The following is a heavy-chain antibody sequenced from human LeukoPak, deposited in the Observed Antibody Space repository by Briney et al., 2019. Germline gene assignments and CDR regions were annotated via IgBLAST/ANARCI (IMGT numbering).Heavy chain of an antibody. CDR2: INPNSGGR. CDR3: AREGGSSGYYSDY. Sequence: ASVKVSCKASGYTFTGYYMHWVRQAPGQGLEWMGRINPNSGGRNYAQKFQGRVTMTRDTSISTAYMELSRLRSDDTAVYYCAREGGSSGYYSDYWGQGTLVTVSS. V-gene: IGHV1-2*06. J-gene: IGHJ4*02. CDR1: GYTFTGYY. D-gene: IGHD3-22*01.